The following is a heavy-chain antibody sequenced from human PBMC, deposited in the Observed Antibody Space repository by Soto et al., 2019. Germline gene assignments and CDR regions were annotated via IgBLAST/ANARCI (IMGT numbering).Heavy chain of an antibody. Sequence: PSETLSLTCAVYGGSFSGYYWSWIRQPPGKGLEWIGEINHSGSTNYNPSLKSRVTISVDTSKNQFSLKLSSVTAADTAVYYCARGALRFLEWLGYYYYYGMDVWGQATTVTVSS. J-gene: IGHJ6*02. V-gene: IGHV4-34*01. CDR3: ARGALRFLEWLGYYYYYGMDV. CDR1: GGSFSGYY. CDR2: INHSGST. D-gene: IGHD3-3*01.